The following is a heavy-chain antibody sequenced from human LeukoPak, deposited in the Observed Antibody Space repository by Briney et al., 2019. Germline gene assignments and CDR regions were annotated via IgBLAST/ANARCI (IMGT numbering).Heavy chain of an antibody. CDR2: IYYSGST. Sequence: SETLSLTCAVSGASISGSGYYLGWIRQPPGKGLEWIGYIYYSGSTNYNPSLKSRVTISVDTSKNQFSLKLSSVTAADTAVYYCARSGYRYGADASEIWGQGTMVTVSS. J-gene: IGHJ3*02. CDR3: ARSGYRYGADASEI. V-gene: IGHV4-61*05. CDR1: GASISGSGYY. D-gene: IGHD5-18*01.